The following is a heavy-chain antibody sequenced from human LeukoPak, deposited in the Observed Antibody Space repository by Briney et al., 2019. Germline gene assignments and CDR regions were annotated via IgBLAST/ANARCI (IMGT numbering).Heavy chain of an antibody. CDR2: INHSGST. V-gene: IGHV4-34*01. J-gene: IGHJ5*02. D-gene: IGHD2-2*01. Sequence: PSETLSLTCAVYGESFSGYYWSWIRQPPGKGLEWIGEINHSGSTNYNPSLKSRVTISVDTSKNQFSLKLSSVTAADTAVYYCARSSVVPAARLLRWFDPWGQGTLVTVSS. CDR1: GESFSGYY. CDR3: ARSSVVPAARLLRWFDP.